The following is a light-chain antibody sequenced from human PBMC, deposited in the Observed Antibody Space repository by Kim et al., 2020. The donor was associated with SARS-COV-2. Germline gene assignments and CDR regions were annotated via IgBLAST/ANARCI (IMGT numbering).Light chain of an antibody. CDR2: GAS. J-gene: IGKJ5*01. CDR1: QSISSS. V-gene: IGKV3-15*01. Sequence: EIVMTQSPATLSLSPGERATLSCRASQSISSSLAWYQKKPGQAPRVLIYGASARATGIPARFSGSGSGTEFTLTISNVQSEDFAVYYCQQYAYWRAFGQGTRLEIK. CDR3: QQYAYWRA.